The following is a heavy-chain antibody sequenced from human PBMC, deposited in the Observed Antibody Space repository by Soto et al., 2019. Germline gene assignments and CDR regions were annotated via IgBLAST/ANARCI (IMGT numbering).Heavy chain of an antibody. CDR1: GFTFDDYG. J-gene: IGHJ4*02. V-gene: IGHV3-9*01. CDR3: AKDIRAGSGSLRALDY. D-gene: IGHD3-10*01. Sequence: SLVLGCAASGFTFDDYGMHWVRQAPGKGLDWVSGISWNSGSIGYADSVKGRFTISRDNAKNSLYLQINSLRAEDTALYYCAKDIRAGSGSLRALDYWGQGTLVTVSS. CDR2: ISWNSGSI.